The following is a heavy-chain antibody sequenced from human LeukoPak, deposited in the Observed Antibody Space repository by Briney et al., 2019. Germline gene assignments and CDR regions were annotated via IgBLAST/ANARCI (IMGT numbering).Heavy chain of an antibody. CDR2: IYTSGST. CDR1: GGSISSGSYY. Sequence: PSETLSLTCTVSGGSISSGSYYWSWIRQPAGKGLEWIGRIYTSGSTNYNPSLKSRVTISVDTSKNQFSLKLSSVTAADTAVYYCARDKNRGYDSAFDIWGQGTMVTVSS. J-gene: IGHJ3*02. D-gene: IGHD5-12*01. CDR3: ARDKNRGYDSAFDI. V-gene: IGHV4-61*02.